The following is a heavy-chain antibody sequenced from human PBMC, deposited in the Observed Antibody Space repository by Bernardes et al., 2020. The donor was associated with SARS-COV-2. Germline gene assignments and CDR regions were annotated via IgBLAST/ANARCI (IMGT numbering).Heavy chain of an antibody. J-gene: IGHJ4*02. V-gene: IGHV4-39*01. CDR1: GGSISSGGYF. Sequence: SETLSLTCTVSGGSISSGGYFWGWIRQPPGKGLEWIGSIYYSGSTFYNPSLKSRVTISVDTSKDQFSLKLGSVIAADTAVYYCARGSLQFLFTQRYFFDHWGQGTLVTVSS. CDR2: IYYSGST. CDR3: ARGSLQFLFTQRYFFDH. D-gene: IGHD3-3*01.